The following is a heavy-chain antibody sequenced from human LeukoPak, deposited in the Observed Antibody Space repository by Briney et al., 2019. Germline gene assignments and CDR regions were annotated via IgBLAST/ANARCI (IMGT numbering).Heavy chain of an antibody. CDR1: GYTFTGYY. Sequence: GASVKVSCKASGYTFTGYYMHWVRQAPGQGLEWMGWINPNSGGTNYAQKFQGRVTMTRDTSISTAYMELSRLRSDDTAVYYCARGLWEVVVVLTHFDYWGQGTLVTVSS. D-gene: IGHD3-22*01. CDR2: INPNSGGT. V-gene: IGHV1-2*02. CDR3: ARGLWEVVVVLTHFDY. J-gene: IGHJ4*02.